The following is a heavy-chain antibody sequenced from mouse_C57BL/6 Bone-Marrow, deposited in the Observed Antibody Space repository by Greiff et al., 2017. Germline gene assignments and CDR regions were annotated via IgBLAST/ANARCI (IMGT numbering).Heavy chain of an antibody. V-gene: IGHV1-22*01. D-gene: IGHD4-1*02. CDR2: INPNNGGT. J-gene: IGHJ2*01. CDR3: ARSFNWVVDY. Sequence: EVQLRQSGPELVKPGASVKMSCKASGYTFTDYNMHWVKQSHGKSLEWIGYINPNNGGTSYNQKFKGKATLTVNKSSSTAYMELRSLTSEDSAVYYCARSFNWVVDYWGQGTTLTVSS. CDR1: GYTFTDYN.